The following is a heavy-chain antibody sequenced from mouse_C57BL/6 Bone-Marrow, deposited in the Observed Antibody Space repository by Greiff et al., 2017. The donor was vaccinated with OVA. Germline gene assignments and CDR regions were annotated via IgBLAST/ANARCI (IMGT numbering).Heavy chain of an antibody. V-gene: IGHV5-4*01. CDR2: ISDGGSYT. D-gene: IGHD2-5*01. CDR1: GLTFSSYA. J-gene: IGHJ2*01. Sequence: EVQVVESGGGLVKPGGSLKLSCAASGLTFSSYAMSWVRQTPEKRLEWVATISDGGSYTYYPDNVKGRFTISRDNAKNNLYLQMSHLKSEDTAMYYCARDRGYSNYPYYFDYWGQGTTLTVSS. CDR3: ARDRGYSNYPYYFDY.